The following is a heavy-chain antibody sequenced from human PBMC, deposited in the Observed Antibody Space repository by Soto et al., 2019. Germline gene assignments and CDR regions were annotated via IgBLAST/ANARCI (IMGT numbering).Heavy chain of an antibody. Sequence: TLSLTCTVSGGSISSYYWSWIRQPAGKGLEWIGRIYTSGSTNYNPSLKSRVTMSVDTSKNQFSLKLSSVTAADTAVYYCARDRALEYYDILTGYYIPSYGMDVWGQGTTVTVSS. J-gene: IGHJ6*02. CDR1: GGSISSYY. D-gene: IGHD3-9*01. V-gene: IGHV4-4*07. CDR2: IYTSGST. CDR3: ARDRALEYYDILTGYYIPSYGMDV.